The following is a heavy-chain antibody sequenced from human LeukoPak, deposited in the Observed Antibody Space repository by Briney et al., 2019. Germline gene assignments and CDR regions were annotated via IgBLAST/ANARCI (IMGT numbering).Heavy chain of an antibody. Sequence: SETLSLTXTVSGDSISSGSYYWSCIRQPAGKGLEWIGRIYTSGSANYNPSLKSRVTISVDTSKNQFSLKLTSVTAADTAIFYCARGPFSRGYWYFDLWGRGTLVTVSS. D-gene: IGHD5-24*01. J-gene: IGHJ2*01. CDR2: IYTSGSA. CDR3: ARGPFSRGYWYFDL. CDR1: GDSISSGSYY. V-gene: IGHV4-61*02.